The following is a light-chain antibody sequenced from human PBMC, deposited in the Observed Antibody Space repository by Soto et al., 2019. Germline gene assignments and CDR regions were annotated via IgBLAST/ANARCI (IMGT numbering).Light chain of an antibody. J-gene: IGLJ1*01. CDR1: SSEVGGYDY. CDR2: EVT. V-gene: IGLV2-8*01. Sequence: QSVLTQPPSASGSPGQPVTISCTGTSSEVGGYDYVSWYQQHPGKAPKLMIYEVTIRPSGVSDRFSGSKSGNTASLTVSGLQAEDEADYYCSSYTGGNPSYVFGTGTKVTVL. CDR3: SSYTGGNPSYV.